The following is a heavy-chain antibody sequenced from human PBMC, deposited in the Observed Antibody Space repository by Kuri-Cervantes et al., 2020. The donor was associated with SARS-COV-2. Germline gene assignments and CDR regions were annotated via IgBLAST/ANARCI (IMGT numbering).Heavy chain of an antibody. D-gene: IGHD3-3*01. Sequence: SQTLSLTCAFYGESFSGYYWNWIRQSPGKGLEWIGEVNHRGSTNYNPSLKSRVTISVDTSKNQFSLKLSSVTAADTAVYYCARRWWLLRLRGFFDYWGQGTLVTVSS. J-gene: IGHJ4*02. CDR2: VNHRGST. CDR3: ARRWWLLRLRGFFDY. V-gene: IGHV4-34*01. CDR1: GESFSGYY.